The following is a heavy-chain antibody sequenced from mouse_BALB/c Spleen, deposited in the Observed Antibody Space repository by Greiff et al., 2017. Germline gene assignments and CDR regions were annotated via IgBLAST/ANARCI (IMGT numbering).Heavy chain of an antibody. CDR2: INPSTGYT. CDR3: ARDYRYYRDY. Sequence: QVHVKQSGAELAKPGASVKMSCKASGYTFTSYWMHWVKQRPGQGLEWIGYINPSTGYTEYNQKFKDKATLTADKSSSTAYMQLSSLTSEDSAVYYCARDYRYYRDYWGQGTTLTVSA. D-gene: IGHD2-14*01. J-gene: IGHJ2*01. V-gene: IGHV1-7*01. CDR1: GYTFTSYW.